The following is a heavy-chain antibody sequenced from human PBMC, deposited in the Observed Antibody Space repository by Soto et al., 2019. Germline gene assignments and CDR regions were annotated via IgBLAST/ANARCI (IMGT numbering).Heavy chain of an antibody. CDR2: ISGRGDAI. V-gene: IGHV3-48*02. CDR1: GFTFIDYS. Sequence: EVQLVESGGGLVQPGGSLRLSCAASGFTFIDYSMNWIRQAPGKGLEWISFISGRGDAIYYADSLKGRFIVSRDNAKNSRYLQMNSLSDDDTAVYYCARPGEGALFYYAMDVWGQGTTVTVSS. CDR3: ARPGEGALFYYAMDV. J-gene: IGHJ6*02. D-gene: IGHD3-16*01.